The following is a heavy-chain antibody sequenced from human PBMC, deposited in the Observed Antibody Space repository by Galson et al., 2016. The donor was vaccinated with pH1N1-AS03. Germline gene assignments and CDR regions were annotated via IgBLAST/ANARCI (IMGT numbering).Heavy chain of an antibody. V-gene: IGHV4-39*01. Sequence: SETLSLTCTVSGDSISSSSYYWGWIRQPPGKGLEWIGSIYYNGRTYYNPSLKSRVTISADTSKNQFSLKLSSVTAADTAAYYCARQVPGIEVSGPRRSFGYWGQGTLVTVSS. CDR2: IYYNGRT. J-gene: IGHJ4*02. CDR1: GDSISSSSYY. CDR3: ARQVPGIEVSGPRRSFGY. D-gene: IGHD6-19*01.